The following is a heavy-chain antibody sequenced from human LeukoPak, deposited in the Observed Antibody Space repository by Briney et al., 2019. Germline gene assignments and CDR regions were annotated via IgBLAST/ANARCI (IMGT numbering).Heavy chain of an antibody. CDR3: AREFRGRYAVRGVIGKDY. Sequence: ASVKFSCKASGYTFTGYYMHWVRKAPGQGLEWMGWINLNSGGTNYAQKFQGRVTMTRDTSISTAYMELSRLRSDDTAVYYCAREFRGRYAVRGVIGKDYWGQGTLVTVSS. D-gene: IGHD3-10*01. V-gene: IGHV1-2*02. CDR1: GYTFTGYY. J-gene: IGHJ4*02. CDR2: INLNSGGT.